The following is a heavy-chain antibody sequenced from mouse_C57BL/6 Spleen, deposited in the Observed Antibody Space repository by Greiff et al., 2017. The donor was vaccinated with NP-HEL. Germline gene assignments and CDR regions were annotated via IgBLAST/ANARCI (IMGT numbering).Heavy chain of an antibody. D-gene: IGHD4-1*02. J-gene: IGHJ2*01. CDR1: GYAFSSSW. CDR3: ARRTNWDDWNY. V-gene: IGHV1-82*01. CDR2: IYPGDGDT. Sequence: VQLQQSGPELVKPGASVKISCRASGYAFSSSWMNWVKQRPGKGLEWIGRIYPGDGDTNYNGKFKGKATLTADKSSSTAYMQLSSLTSEESAVYFCARRTNWDDWNYWGQGTTLTVSS.